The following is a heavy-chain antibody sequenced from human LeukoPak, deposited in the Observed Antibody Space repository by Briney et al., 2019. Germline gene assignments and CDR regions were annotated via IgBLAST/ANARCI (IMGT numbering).Heavy chain of an antibody. J-gene: IGHJ4*02. CDR2: ISYDGSNK. CDR1: GFTFSSYG. CDR3: AKSTTVTQRGYFDY. D-gene: IGHD4-17*01. V-gene: IGHV3-30*18. Sequence: GGSLRLSCAASGFTFSSYGMHWVRQAPAKGLEWVAIISYDGSNKYYADSVKGRFTISRDNSKNTLYLQMNSLRAEDTAVYYCAKSTTVTQRGYFDYWGQGTLVTVSS.